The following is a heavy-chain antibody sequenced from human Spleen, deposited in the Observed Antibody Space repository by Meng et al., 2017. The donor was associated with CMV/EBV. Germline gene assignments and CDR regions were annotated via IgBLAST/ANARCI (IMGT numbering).Heavy chain of an antibody. CDR2: IKQDGSEK. Sequence: GESLKISCAASGFTFSSFGMSWVRQAPGKGLEWVANIKQDGSEKYYVDSVKGRFTISRDNAKNSLYLQMNSLRAEDTALYHCARSVGTAAGAGMDVWGQGTTVTVSS. D-gene: IGHD6-13*01. CDR1: GFTFSSFG. CDR3: ARSVGTAAGAGMDV. J-gene: IGHJ6*02. V-gene: IGHV3-7*03.